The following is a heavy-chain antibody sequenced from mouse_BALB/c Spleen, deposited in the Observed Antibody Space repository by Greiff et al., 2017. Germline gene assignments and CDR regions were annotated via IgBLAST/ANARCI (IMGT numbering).Heavy chain of an antibody. J-gene: IGHJ4*01. CDR2: ISSGSSTI. D-gene: IGHD1-1*01. Sequence: DVKLVESGGGLVQPGGSRKLSCAASGFTFSSFGMHWVRQAPEKGLEWVAYISSGSSTIYYADTVKGRFTISRDNPKNTLFLQMTSLRSEDTAMYYCARSPVITTVVATRAMDYWGQGTSVTVAS. CDR3: ARSPVITTVVATRAMDY. CDR1: GFTFSSFG. V-gene: IGHV5-17*02.